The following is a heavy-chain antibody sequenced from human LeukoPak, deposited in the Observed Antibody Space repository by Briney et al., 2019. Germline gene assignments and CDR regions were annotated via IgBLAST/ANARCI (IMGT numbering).Heavy chain of an antibody. CDR2: IPYDGSNK. J-gene: IGHJ4*02. Sequence: GGSLRLSCAASGFTFSSYAMHWVRQAPGKGLEWVALIPYDGSNKYYADSVKGRFTISRDNSKNTLYLQMNSLRAEDTAVYYCASLPRYCSGGSCSDWGQGTLVTVSS. D-gene: IGHD2-15*01. V-gene: IGHV3-30*04. CDR1: GFTFSSYA. CDR3: ASLPRYCSGGSCSD.